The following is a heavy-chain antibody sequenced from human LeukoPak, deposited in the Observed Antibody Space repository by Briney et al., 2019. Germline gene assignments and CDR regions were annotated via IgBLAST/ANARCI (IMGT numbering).Heavy chain of an antibody. V-gene: IGHV1-2*02. CDR3: AREIGYCSSTSCYSRFDP. CDR2: INPNSGGT. Sequence: ASVKVSCKASGYTFTGYYMHWVRQAPGQGLELMGWINPNSGGTNYAQKFQGRVTMTRDTSISTAYMELSRLRSDDTAVYYCAREIGYCSSTSCYSRFDPWGQGTLVTVSS. J-gene: IGHJ5*02. D-gene: IGHD2-2*01. CDR1: GYTFTGYY.